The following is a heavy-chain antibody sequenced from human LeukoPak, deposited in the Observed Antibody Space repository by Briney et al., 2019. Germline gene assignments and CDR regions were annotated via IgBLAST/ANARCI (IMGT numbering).Heavy chain of an antibody. CDR2: ISYDGSKK. J-gene: IGHJ4*02. V-gene: IGHV3-30*04. CDR3: ARDKTAMTRKGYFDY. CDR1: GYTFTGYY. Sequence: SCKASGYTFTGYYMHWVRQAPGKGLEWVAVISYDGSKKYYADFVKGRFTISRDNSKNTLYLQMNSLRTEDTAVYYCARDKTAMTRKGYFDYWGQGTLVTVSS. D-gene: IGHD5-18*01.